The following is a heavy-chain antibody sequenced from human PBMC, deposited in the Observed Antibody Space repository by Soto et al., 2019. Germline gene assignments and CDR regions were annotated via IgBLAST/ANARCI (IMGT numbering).Heavy chain of an antibody. CDR3: AILAAADGYIS. CDR1: GLTISNYG. D-gene: IGHD6-25*01. Sequence: EVQLLESGGGSVQPGGSLRLSCATSGLTISNYGMNWVRQAPGRGLEWVSGISSSGVTTYYADSVKGRFTISRDNSKNTLFLQLNSLRAADPAIYYCAILAAADGYISWGQGTLVNVSS. J-gene: IGHJ5*02. CDR2: ISSSGVTT. V-gene: IGHV3-23*01.